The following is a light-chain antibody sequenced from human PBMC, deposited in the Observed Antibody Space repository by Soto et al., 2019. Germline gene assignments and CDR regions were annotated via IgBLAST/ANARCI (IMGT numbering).Light chain of an antibody. J-gene: IGKJ4*01. CDR1: QSVSSSQ. Sequence: EIVLTQSPATLSLSPGATATLSCRDSQSVSSSQLTWFQQKPGQAPRLIIYAASNRAAGIPDRFSGSGSGTDFTLTISRLEPEDFAVYYCQQYGSAPFTFGGGTKVDIK. CDR2: AAS. CDR3: QQYGSAPFT. V-gene: IGKV3-20*01.